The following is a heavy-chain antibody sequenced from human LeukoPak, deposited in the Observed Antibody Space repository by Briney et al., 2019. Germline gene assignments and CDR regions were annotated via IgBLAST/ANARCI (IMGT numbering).Heavy chain of an antibody. J-gene: IGHJ4*02. D-gene: IGHD1-7*01. CDR2: ISSSSSTI. Sequence: GGSLRLSCAASGFTFSSYSMNWVRQAPGKGLEWVSYISSSSSTIYYADSVKGRFTISRDNAKNSLYLQVNSLRDEDTAVYYCAGLLELLPAGGYWGQGTLVTVSS. V-gene: IGHV3-48*02. CDR3: AGLLELLPAGGY. CDR1: GFTFSSYS.